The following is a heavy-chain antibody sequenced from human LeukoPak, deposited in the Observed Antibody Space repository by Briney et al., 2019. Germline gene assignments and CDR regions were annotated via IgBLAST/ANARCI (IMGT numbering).Heavy chain of an antibody. Sequence: SETLSLTCTVSGGSISSYYWSWIRQPPGKGLEWIGYIYYSGSTNYNPSLKSRVTISVDTSKNQFSLKLSSVTAADTAVYYCARDHDYVWGSYRYRVIDYWGQGTLVTVSS. CDR3: ARDHDYVWGSYRYRVIDY. CDR1: GGSISSYY. D-gene: IGHD3-16*02. V-gene: IGHV4-59*12. CDR2: IYYSGST. J-gene: IGHJ4*02.